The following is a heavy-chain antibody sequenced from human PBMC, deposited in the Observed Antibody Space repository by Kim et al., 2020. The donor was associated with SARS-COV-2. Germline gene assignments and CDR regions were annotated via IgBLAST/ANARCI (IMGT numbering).Heavy chain of an antibody. CDR2: IWYDGSNK. D-gene: IGHD1-20*01. V-gene: IGHV3-33*01. CDR1: GFSFSTYG. J-gene: IGHJ6*03. CDR3: ARDRNNWNPGVSYMDV. Sequence: GGSLRLSCAASGFSFSTYGMHWVRQAPGKGLEWVAVIWYDGSNKFYADSVKGRFTISRDNSKNTLSLQMNSLRAEDTAVYYCARDRNNWNPGVSYMDVCGRGTTVTVSS.